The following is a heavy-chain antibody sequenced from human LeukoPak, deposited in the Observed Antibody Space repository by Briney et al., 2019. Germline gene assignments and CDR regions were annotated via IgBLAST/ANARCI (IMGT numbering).Heavy chain of an antibody. J-gene: IGHJ6*02. CDR1: GGSVSNYY. D-gene: IGHD5-12*01. Sequence: SETLSLTCTVSGGSVSNYYWSWIRQPPGKGLEWIGYIYYSGSTNYNPSLKSRVTISVGTSKKQFSLKLSSVTAADTAVYYCGRGLATSTGYYGMDVWGQGTMVTVSS. V-gene: IGHV4-59*02. CDR3: GRGLATSTGYYGMDV. CDR2: IYYSGST.